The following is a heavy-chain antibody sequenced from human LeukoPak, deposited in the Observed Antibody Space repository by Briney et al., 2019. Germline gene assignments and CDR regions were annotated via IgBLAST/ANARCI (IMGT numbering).Heavy chain of an antibody. D-gene: IGHD1-26*01. CDR2: ISAYNGNT. CDR1: GYTFTTYS. J-gene: IGHJ4*02. CDR3: ARDPQQLVGATGGGFQY. V-gene: IGHV1-18*01. Sequence: ASVKVSCKASGYTFTTYSITWVRQAPGQGLEWMGWISAYNGNTNYAQKLQGRVTMTTDTSTSTAYMELRSLRSDDTAVYYCARDPQQLVGATGGGFQYWGQGTLVSVSS.